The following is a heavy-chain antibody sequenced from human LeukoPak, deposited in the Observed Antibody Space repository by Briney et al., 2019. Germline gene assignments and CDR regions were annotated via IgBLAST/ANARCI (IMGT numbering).Heavy chain of an antibody. CDR2: IKSKADGGTT. CDR3: TTEYYASGAVTPIDY. V-gene: IGHV3-15*01. Sequence: GGSLRLSCTASGFTFSNAWMSWVRQAPGKGLEWVGRIKSKADGGTTDYAAPVKGRFTISRDDSKNTLYLQMNSLKTEDTAVYYCTTEYYASGAVTPIDYWGQGTLVTVSS. J-gene: IGHJ4*02. D-gene: IGHD2/OR15-2a*01. CDR1: GFTFSNAW.